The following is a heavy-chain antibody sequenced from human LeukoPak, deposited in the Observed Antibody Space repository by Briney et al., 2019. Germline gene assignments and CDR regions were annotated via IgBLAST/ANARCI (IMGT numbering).Heavy chain of an antibody. CDR1: GFTFSNYG. V-gene: IGHV3-33*06. J-gene: IGHJ5*02. Sequence: QPGMSLRLSCAASGFTFSNYGMHWVRQDPGKGLEWVAVIWYDGSIKFYADSVKGRFTISRDNSKNTLYLQMNSLRAEDTALSYCAKDGNWNHGFAPWGQGTLVTVSS. D-gene: IGHD1-14*01. CDR3: AKDGNWNHGFAP. CDR2: IWYDGSIK.